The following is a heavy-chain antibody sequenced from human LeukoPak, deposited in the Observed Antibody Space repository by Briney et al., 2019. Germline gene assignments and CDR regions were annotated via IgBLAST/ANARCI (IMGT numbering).Heavy chain of an antibody. CDR3: AKDPTVTGAFDI. V-gene: IGHV3-23*01. D-gene: IGHD4-17*01. CDR2: ISGSGGST. J-gene: IGHJ3*02. Sequence: GVSLRLSCAASGFNLTSYSMTWVRQAPGKGLEWVSAISGSGGSTYYADSVKGRFTISRDNSKNTLYLQMNSLRAEDTAVYYCAKDPTVTGAFDIWGQGTMVTVSS. CDR1: GFNLTSYS.